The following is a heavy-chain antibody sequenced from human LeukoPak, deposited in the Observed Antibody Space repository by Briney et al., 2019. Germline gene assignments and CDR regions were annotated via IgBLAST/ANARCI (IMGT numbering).Heavy chain of an antibody. CDR1: GGSISSGVYP. V-gene: IGHV4-30-2*01. CDR2: IYHSGGT. Sequence: SETLSPTCAVSGGSISSGVYPWSWIRQPPGKGLEWIGSIYHSGGTYYNPSLRSRVTLSLDRSNNQFSLTLNSVTAADTAVYYCARGLDYYGSGSYLNNWFDPWGQGTLVTVSS. J-gene: IGHJ5*02. CDR3: ARGLDYYGSGSYLNNWFDP. D-gene: IGHD3-10*01.